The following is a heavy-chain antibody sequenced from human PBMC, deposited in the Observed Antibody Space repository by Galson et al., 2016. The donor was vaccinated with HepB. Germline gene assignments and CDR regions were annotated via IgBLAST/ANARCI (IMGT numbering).Heavy chain of an antibody. CDR1: GASIRRYY. Sequence: SETLSLTCTVSGASIRRYYRSWIRLSPGKGLEWIGFIYHIGNTDYNPSLEGRVTISLDTSQSLFSLILRSVTAADTAVYYCATITFAHGFDIWGQGTAVTVSS. CDR3: ATITFAHGFDI. CDR2: IYHIGNT. J-gene: IGHJ3*02. V-gene: IGHV4-59*12.